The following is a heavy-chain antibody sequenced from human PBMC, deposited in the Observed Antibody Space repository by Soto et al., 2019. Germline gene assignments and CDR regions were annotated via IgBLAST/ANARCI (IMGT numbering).Heavy chain of an antibody. CDR2: IIPIFGTA. CDR3: ASNILTGYSIGYYYYGMDV. Sequence: QVQPVQSGAEVKKPGSSVKVSCKASGGTFSSYAISWVRQAPGQGLEWMGGIIPIFGTANYAQKFQGRVKITADESTSTAYMELSSLRSEDTAVYYCASNILTGYSIGYYYYGMDVWGQGTTVTVSS. V-gene: IGHV1-69*01. D-gene: IGHD3-9*01. J-gene: IGHJ6*02. CDR1: GGTFSSYA.